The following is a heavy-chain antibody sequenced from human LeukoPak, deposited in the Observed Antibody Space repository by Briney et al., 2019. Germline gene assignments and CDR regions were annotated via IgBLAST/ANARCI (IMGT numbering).Heavy chain of an antibody. D-gene: IGHD2-21*02. CDR2: ISYDGSNK. V-gene: IGHV3-30-3*01. CDR1: GFTFSSYA. J-gene: IGHJ6*02. Sequence: HAGGSLRLSCAASGFTFSSYAMHWVRQAPGKGLEWVAVISYDGSNKYYADSVKGRFTISRDNSKNTLYLQMNSLRAEDTAVYYCAGPARAYCGGDCYSLHYYYGMDVWGQGTTVTVSS. CDR3: AGPARAYCGGDCYSLHYYYGMDV.